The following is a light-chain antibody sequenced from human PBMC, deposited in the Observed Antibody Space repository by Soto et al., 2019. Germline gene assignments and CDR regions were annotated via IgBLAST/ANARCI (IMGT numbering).Light chain of an antibody. CDR2: VAS. J-gene: IGKJ2*01. CDR1: QGIRND. V-gene: IGKV1-17*01. Sequence: DIQMTQSPSSLSASVGDRVTITCRASQGIRNDLSWYQQKPGEAPKRLVYVASSLDGGDPARFSGSGSGTEFTLTISSLQPEDFATYYCLQQNNYPRTFGQGTKVDIK. CDR3: LQQNNYPRT.